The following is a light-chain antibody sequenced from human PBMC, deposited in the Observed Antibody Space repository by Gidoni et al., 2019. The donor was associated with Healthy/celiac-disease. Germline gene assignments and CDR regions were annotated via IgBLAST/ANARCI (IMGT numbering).Light chain of an antibody. Sequence: QSALTQPASVSGSPGPSITISCTGTSSDVGGYNYVSWDQQHPGKAPKLMIYEVSNRPSGVSSRFSGSKSANAASLTISGLQAEDEADYYCSSYTSSSTWVFGGGTKLTVL. CDR2: EVS. CDR1: SSDVGGYNY. V-gene: IGLV2-14*01. J-gene: IGLJ3*02. CDR3: SSYTSSSTWV.